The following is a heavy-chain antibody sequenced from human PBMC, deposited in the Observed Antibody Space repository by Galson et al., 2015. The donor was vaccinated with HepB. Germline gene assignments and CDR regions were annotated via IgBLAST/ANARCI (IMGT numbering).Heavy chain of an antibody. Sequence: ETLSLTCAVSGGSISSSNWWSWVRQPPGKGLEWIGEIYHSGSTNYNPSPKSRVTISLDKSKNQFSLNLSSVIAADTAVYYCARGIAVVPTGPQTAGEDYWGQGILVTVSS. CDR3: ARGIAVVPTGPQTAGEDY. D-gene: IGHD2-2*01. CDR1: GGSISSSNW. V-gene: IGHV4-4*02. J-gene: IGHJ4*02. CDR2: IYHSGST.